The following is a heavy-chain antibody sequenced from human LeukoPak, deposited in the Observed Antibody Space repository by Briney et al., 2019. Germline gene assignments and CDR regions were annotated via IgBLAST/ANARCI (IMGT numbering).Heavy chain of an antibody. CDR2: IDHSGST. Sequence: SETLSLTCAVYGGSFSGYYWSWIRQPPGKGLEWIGEIDHSGSTNYNPSLTSRVTISVDTSKNQFSLKLSSVTAADTAVYYCARDTLPTYYDFWSGYYTPNWFDPWGQGTLVTVSS. V-gene: IGHV4-34*01. D-gene: IGHD3-3*01. CDR1: GGSFSGYY. J-gene: IGHJ5*02. CDR3: ARDTLPTYYDFWSGYYTPNWFDP.